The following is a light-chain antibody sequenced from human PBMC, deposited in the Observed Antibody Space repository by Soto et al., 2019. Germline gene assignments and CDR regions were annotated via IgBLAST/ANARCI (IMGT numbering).Light chain of an antibody. CDR2: GAS. Sequence: EIVLTHSPGTLSLSPGERATLSCRASLTVSDNYLAWYQQKAGQAPRLVICGASSRATGIPDRFSASGSGTDFTLTISRLEPEDFAVYYCQQYSTSPLTFGQGTKVDIK. CDR1: LTVSDNY. V-gene: IGKV3-20*01. J-gene: IGKJ1*01. CDR3: QQYSTSPLT.